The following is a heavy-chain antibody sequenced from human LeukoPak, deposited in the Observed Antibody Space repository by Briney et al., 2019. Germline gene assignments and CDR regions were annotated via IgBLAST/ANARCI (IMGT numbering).Heavy chain of an antibody. CDR2: ISYDGSNI. J-gene: IGHJ5*02. CDR3: AREVVPAASNWFDP. CDR1: GFTFSNYA. D-gene: IGHD2-2*01. V-gene: IGHV3-30-3*01. Sequence: PGGSLRLSCAASGFTFSNYAMHWVRQAPGKGLEWVAVISYDGSNIFYADSVKGRFTISRDNSKNTLYLQMNSLRAEDTAVYYCAREVVPAASNWFDPWGQGTLVTVAS.